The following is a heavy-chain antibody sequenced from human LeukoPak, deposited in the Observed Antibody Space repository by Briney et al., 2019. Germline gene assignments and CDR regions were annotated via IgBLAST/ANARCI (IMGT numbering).Heavy chain of an antibody. CDR1: GFTFSSYG. Sequence: GRSLRLSCAASGFTFSSYGMHWVRQAPGKGLEWVAVIWYDGSNKYYADSVKGRFTISRDNSKNSLYLQMNSLRAEDTAVYYCARVVSYEYSSSGYFDYWGQGTLVTVSS. CDR3: ARVVSYEYSSSGYFDY. CDR2: IWYDGSNK. V-gene: IGHV3-33*01. D-gene: IGHD6-6*01. J-gene: IGHJ4*02.